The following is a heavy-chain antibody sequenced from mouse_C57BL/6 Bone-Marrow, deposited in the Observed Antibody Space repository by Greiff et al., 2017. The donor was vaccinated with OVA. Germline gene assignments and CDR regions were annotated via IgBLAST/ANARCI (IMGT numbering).Heavy chain of an antibody. CDR2: INPYNGGT. CDR1: GYTFTDYY. J-gene: IGHJ3*01. Sequence: VQLKESGPVLVKPGASVKMSCKASGYTFTDYYMNWVKQSHGKSLEWIGVINPYNGGTSYNQKFKGKATLTVDKSSSTAYMELNSLTSEDSAVYYCAPTAQATWFAYWGQGTLVTVSA. CDR3: APTAQATWFAY. V-gene: IGHV1-19*01. D-gene: IGHD3-2*02.